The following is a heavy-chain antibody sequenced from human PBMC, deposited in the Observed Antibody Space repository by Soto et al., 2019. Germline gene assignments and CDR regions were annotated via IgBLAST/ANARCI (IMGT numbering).Heavy chain of an antibody. CDR3: AKLPTQLTSYYFAY. V-gene: IGHV3-30*18. J-gene: IGHJ4*02. Sequence: GGSLRLSCAASGFTFSSYGMHWVRQAPGKGLEWVAVISYDGSNKYYADSVKGRFTISRDNSKNTLYLQMNSLRAEDTAVYYCAKLPTQLTSYYFAYWGQGT. D-gene: IGHD2-2*01. CDR1: GFTFSSYG. CDR2: ISYDGSNK.